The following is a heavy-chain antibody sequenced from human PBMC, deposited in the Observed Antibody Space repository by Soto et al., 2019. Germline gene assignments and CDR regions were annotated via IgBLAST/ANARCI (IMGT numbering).Heavy chain of an antibody. CDR3: ARELHPVKSQNHYYGMDV. D-gene: IGHD5-18*01. CDR1: GYTFTGYY. J-gene: IGHJ6*02. CDR2: INPNSGGT. V-gene: IGHV1-2*02. Sequence: ASVKVSCKASGYTFTGYYMHWVRQAPGQGLEWMGWINPNSGGTNYAQKFRGRVTMTRDTSISTAYMELSRLRSDDTAVYYCARELHPVKSQNHYYGMDVWGQGTTVTVSS.